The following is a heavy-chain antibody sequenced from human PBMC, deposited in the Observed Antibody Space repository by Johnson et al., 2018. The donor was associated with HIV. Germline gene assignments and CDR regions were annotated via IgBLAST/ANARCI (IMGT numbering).Heavy chain of an antibody. V-gene: IGHV3-23*04. Sequence: LVESGGGLVQPGRSLRLSCTASGFTFSDYYMSWIRQAPGKGLEWVSGISGGGGRTYYADSVKGRFTVSRDNSKNTLFLQVNSLRAEDTAVYFCAKLNLVYTVYSSGLPNGDAFDIWGQGTMVTVSS. CDR2: ISGGGGRT. CDR1: GFTFSDYY. CDR3: AKLNLVYTVYSSGLPNGDAFDI. D-gene: IGHD3-22*01. J-gene: IGHJ3*02.